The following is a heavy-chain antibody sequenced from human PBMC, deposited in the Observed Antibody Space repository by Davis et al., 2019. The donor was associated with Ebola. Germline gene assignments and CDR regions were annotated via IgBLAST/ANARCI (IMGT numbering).Heavy chain of an antibody. V-gene: IGHV3-9*01. CDR3: ASPPKSTGGISMDV. D-gene: IGHD2-2*01. Sequence: PGGSLRLSCAASGFTFDDYAMHWVRQAPGKGLEWVSGISWNSGSIGYADSVKGRFTISRDNAKNSLYLQMNSLRAEDTAVYYCASPPKSTGGISMDVWGQGTTVTVSS. CDR2: ISWNSGSI. J-gene: IGHJ6*02. CDR1: GFTFDDYA.